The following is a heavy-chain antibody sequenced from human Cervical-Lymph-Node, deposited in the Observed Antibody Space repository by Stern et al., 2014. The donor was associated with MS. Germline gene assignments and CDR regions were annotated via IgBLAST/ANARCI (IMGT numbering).Heavy chain of an antibody. D-gene: IGHD4-17*01. CDR3: ARWGDGDASLDS. J-gene: IGHJ4*02. CDR2: IYPRDSDT. CDR1: GYDFNTYW. Sequence: VQLVQSGAEVKKPGDSLRISCTGSGYDFNTYWIAWVRQMRGKGLEWMGMIYPRDSDTRYSPSFQGQVTISADKSIRTAYLQWRSLKASDTALYFCARWGDGDASLDSWGQGALVTVSS. V-gene: IGHV5-51*01.